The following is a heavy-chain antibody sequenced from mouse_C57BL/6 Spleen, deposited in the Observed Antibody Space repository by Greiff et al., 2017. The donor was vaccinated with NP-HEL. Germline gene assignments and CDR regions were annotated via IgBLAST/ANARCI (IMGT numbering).Heavy chain of an antibody. V-gene: IGHV2-2*01. CDR2: IWRGGST. D-gene: IGHD2-12*01. Sequence: QVQLQQSGPGLVQPSQSLSITCTVSGFSLTSYGVHWVRQSPGKGLEWLGVIWRGGSTDYNAAFISSLSISKADSNCQVFFKMNSLQADDTAIYYCARNGGYYTQRGYFDVWGTGTTVTVAS. J-gene: IGHJ1*03. CDR3: ARNGGYYTQRGYFDV. CDR1: GFSLTSYG.